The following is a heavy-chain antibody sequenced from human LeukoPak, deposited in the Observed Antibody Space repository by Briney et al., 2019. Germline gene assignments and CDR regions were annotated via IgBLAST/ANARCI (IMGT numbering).Heavy chain of an antibody. CDR3: AREDGGSYWGGIRFDY. J-gene: IGHJ4*02. D-gene: IGHD1-26*01. V-gene: IGHV6-1*01. CDR1: GDSVSSNNAV. Sequence: SQTLSLTCALSGDSVSSNNAVWNWIRQSPSRGLEWPGRTYSMSKWYNDYAVSVKSRITSNPDTSKNQFSLQLNSVTPEDTAVYYCAREDGGSYWGGIRFDYWGQGTLVTVSS. CDR2: TYSMSKWYN.